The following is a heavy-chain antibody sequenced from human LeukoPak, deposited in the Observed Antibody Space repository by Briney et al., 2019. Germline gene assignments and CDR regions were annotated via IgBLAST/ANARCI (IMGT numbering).Heavy chain of an antibody. J-gene: IGHJ4*02. Sequence: PGGSLRLSCAASGFTFSSYAMSWVRQAPGKGLEWVSSMSGRGDSTYYADSVKGRFTISRDNAKNSLYLQMNSLRAEDTAMYYCARHSIQLWSMYYFDYWGQGTLVTVSS. CDR2: MSGRGDST. CDR3: ARHSIQLWSMYYFDY. V-gene: IGHV3-23*01. CDR1: GFTFSSYA. D-gene: IGHD5-18*01.